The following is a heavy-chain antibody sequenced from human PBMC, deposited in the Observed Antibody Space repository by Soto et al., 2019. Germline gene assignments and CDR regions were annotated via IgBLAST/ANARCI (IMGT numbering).Heavy chain of an antibody. Sequence: SETLSLTCTVSGGSISSNYWTWIRQPPGKGLEWIGYVYNSGSTNYNPSLKSRVTISEDTSKSQFSLKVNAMTAADTAVYYCARYRREAVAGYTLDNWGQGILVTVSS. V-gene: IGHV4-59*01. J-gene: IGHJ4*02. CDR3: ARYRREAVAGYTLDN. CDR2: VYNSGST. CDR1: GGSISSNY. D-gene: IGHD6-13*01.